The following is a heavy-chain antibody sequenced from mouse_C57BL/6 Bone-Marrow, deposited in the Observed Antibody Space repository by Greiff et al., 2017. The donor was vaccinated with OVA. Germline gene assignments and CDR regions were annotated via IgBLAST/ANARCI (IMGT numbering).Heavy chain of an antibody. V-gene: IGHV5-16*01. CDR1: GFTFSDYY. J-gene: IGHJ3*01. D-gene: IGHD2-12*01. CDR3: ARGYHRFAY. CDR2: INYDGSST. Sequence: EVKLMESEGGLVQPGSSMKLSCTASGFTFSDYYMAWVRQVPEKGLEWVANINYDGSSTYYLDSLKSRFIISRDNAKNILYLQMSSLKSEDTATYYCARGYHRFAYWGQGTLVTVSA.